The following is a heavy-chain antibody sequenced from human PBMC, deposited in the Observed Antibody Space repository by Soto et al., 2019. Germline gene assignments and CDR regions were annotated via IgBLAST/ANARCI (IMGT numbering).Heavy chain of an antibody. D-gene: IGHD6-13*01. V-gene: IGHV1-69*13. CDR1: GYTFSSYA. J-gene: IGHJ6*02. CDR2: IIPIFGTA. CDR3: AIPYGGAAGMRYYYGMDV. Sequence: SVKVSCKASGYTFSSYAISWVRQAPGQGLEWMGGIIPIFGTANYAQKFQGRVTITADESTSTAYMELSSLRSEDTAVYYCAIPYGGAAGMRYYYGMDVWGQGTTVTVSS.